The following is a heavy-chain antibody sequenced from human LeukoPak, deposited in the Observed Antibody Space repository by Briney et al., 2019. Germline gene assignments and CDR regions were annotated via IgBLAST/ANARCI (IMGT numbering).Heavy chain of an antibody. D-gene: IGHD2-15*01. V-gene: IGHV3-23*01. CDR3: AKNVVVKWYIDF. Sequence: GGSLRLSCAASGFTFSNHAMSWVRQAPGKGLQWVAVISGGGRTTEYADFGKGRFTISRDNSKNTLSLQMNSLTVEDTAIYFCAKNVVVKWYIDFWGQGTLVTVSS. CDR1: GFTFSNHA. J-gene: IGHJ4*02. CDR2: ISGGGRTT.